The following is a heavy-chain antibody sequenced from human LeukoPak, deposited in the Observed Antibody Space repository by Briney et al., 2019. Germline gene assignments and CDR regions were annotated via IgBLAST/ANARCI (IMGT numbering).Heavy chain of an antibody. CDR1: GFTFSDYY. Sequence: GGSLRLSCAASGFTFSDYYMSWIRQAPGKGLEWVSYISSSSSYTKYADSVKGRFTISRDNAKNSLYLQMNSLRAEDTAVYYCARDWAYGDPPQNYYYYGMDVWGQGTTVTVSS. V-gene: IGHV3-11*06. CDR2: ISSSSSYT. D-gene: IGHD4-17*01. J-gene: IGHJ6*02. CDR3: ARDWAYGDPPQNYYYYGMDV.